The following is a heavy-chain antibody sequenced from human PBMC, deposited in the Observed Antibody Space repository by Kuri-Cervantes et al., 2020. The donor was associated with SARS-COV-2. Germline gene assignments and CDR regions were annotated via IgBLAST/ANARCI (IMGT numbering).Heavy chain of an antibody. CDR1: GFSLSTRGMR. CDR3: ARTSPRYNWNDGAAAFDI. V-gene: IGHV2-70*04. Sequence: SGPTLVKPTQTLTLTCTFSGFSLSTRGMRVSWIRQPPGKALEWLARIDWDDDKFYSTSLKTRLTISKDTSKNQVVLTMTNMDPVDTATYYCARTSPRYNWNDGAAAFDIWGQGTMVTVSS. J-gene: IGHJ3*02. D-gene: IGHD1-1*01. CDR2: IDWDDDK.